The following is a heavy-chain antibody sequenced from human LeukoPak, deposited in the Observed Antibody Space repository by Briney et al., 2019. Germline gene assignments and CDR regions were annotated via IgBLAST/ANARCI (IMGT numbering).Heavy chain of an antibody. CDR1: GFTFSSYG. D-gene: IGHD2-15*01. Sequence: GSLRLSCAASGFTFSSYGMHWVRQAPGKGLEWVAVISYDGSNKYYADSVKGRFTISRDNAKNSLYLQMNSLRAEDTAVYYCARDLLGNAFDIWGQGTMVTVSS. V-gene: IGHV3-30*03. CDR2: ISYDGSNK. J-gene: IGHJ3*02. CDR3: ARDLLGNAFDI.